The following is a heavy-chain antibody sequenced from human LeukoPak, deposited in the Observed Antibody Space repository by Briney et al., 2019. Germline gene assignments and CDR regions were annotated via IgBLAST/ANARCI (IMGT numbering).Heavy chain of an antibody. V-gene: IGHV4-34*01. CDR2: INHSGST. D-gene: IGHD6-13*01. CDR3: ARGRGTSWSNYYYYYGMDV. J-gene: IGHJ6*02. Sequence: PSETLSLTCAVYGGSFSGYYWSWIRQPPGKGLEWIGEINHSGSTNYNPSLKSRVTISVDTSKNQFSLKLSSVTAADTAVYYCARGRGTSWSNYYYYYGMDVWGQGTTVTVPS. CDR1: GGSFSGYY.